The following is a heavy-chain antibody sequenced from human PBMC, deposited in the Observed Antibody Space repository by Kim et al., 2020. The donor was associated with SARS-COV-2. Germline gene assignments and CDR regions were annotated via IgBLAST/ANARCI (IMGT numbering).Heavy chain of an antibody. V-gene: IGHV3-30*18. CDR1: GFTFSSYG. Sequence: GGSLRLSCAASGFTFSSYGMHWVRQAPGKGLEWVAVISYDGSNKYYADSVKGRFTISRDNSKNTLYLQMNSLRAEDTAVYYCAKAYSSGWNYWGQGTLVTDSS. D-gene: IGHD6-19*01. CDR3: AKAYSSGWNY. J-gene: IGHJ4*02. CDR2: ISYDGSNK.